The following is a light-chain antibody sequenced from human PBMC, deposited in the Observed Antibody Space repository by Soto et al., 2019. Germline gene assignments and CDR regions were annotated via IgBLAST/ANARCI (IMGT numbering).Light chain of an antibody. CDR2: SVS. J-gene: IGKJ1*01. CDR1: QNISKY. CDR3: QQSYSTAWT. V-gene: IGKV1-39*01. Sequence: DIQMTQSPSSLSASVGDRVTITCRASQNISKYLNWYQQRAGKAPNLLIYSVSTLESWVPSRFGGSRSGTDFTLTVSSLQPEDFGSYYCQQSYSTAWTFGRGTRVDIK.